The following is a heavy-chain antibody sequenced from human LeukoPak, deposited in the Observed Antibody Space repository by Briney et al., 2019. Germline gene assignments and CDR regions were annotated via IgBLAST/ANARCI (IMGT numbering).Heavy chain of an antibody. D-gene: IGHD3-3*01. Sequence: GASVKVSCKASGGTFSSYAISWVRQAPGQGLEWMGGIIPIFGTANYAQKLQGRVTMTTDTSTSTAYMELRSLRSDDTAVYYCARDTGPPDLEWLLSYPSYYYYYYGMDVWGQGTTVTVSS. CDR1: GGTFSSYA. CDR2: IIPIFGTA. CDR3: ARDTGPPDLEWLLSYPSYYYYYYGMDV. J-gene: IGHJ6*02. V-gene: IGHV1-69*05.